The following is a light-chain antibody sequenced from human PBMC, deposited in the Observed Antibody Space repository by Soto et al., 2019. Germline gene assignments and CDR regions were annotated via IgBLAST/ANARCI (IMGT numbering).Light chain of an antibody. CDR1: QSVSNY. V-gene: IGKV3-11*01. J-gene: IGKJ1*01. Sequence: EIELTQSPATLSLSPGERATLSCRASQSVSNYLAWYQQKPGQAPRLLMYEASTRATGIPARFSGGGSGTDFTLTISSLEPEDFALYYCQQRSDWPWTFGQGTKVEIK. CDR3: QQRSDWPWT. CDR2: EAS.